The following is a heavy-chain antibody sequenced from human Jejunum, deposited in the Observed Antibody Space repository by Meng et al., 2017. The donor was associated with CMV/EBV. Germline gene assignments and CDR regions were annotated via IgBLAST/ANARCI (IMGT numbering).Heavy chain of an antibody. D-gene: IGHD3-3*01. Sequence: WVRWVPQKPGKGLACLAIIYTGDSPTRYRPSFQGRISISADRSTNTAYLQSTSLASSDTGISYCASHPVFWSGYAPHVWFDPWGQGTLVTVSS. J-gene: IGHJ5*01. V-gene: IGHV5-51*01. CDR1: W. CDR2: IYTGDSPT. CDR3: ASHPVFWSGYAPHVWFDP.